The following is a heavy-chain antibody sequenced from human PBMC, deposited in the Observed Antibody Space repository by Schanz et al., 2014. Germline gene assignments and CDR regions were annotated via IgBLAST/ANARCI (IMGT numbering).Heavy chain of an antibody. V-gene: IGHV3-23*01. J-gene: IGHJ4*02. CDR1: GFTFSAYA. CDR3: AASSGWHPSTDY. Sequence: EVQLLESGGGLVQPGGSLRLSCAASGFTFSAYAMTWVRQIPGKGLEWVSAISASGGTTNYADSVKGRFTISRDNAKSSLYLQMNSLRGEGTAVYYCAASSGWHPSTDYWGQGTLVTVSS. D-gene: IGHD6-19*01. CDR2: ISASGGTT.